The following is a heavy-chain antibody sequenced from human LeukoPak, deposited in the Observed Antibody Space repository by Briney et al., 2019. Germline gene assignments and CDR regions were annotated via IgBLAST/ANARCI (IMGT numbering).Heavy chain of an antibody. CDR3: AKRTGYSSGWYYFDY. Sequence: PGGSLRLPCAASGFTFSSYAMSWVRQAPGKGLEWVSAISGSGGSTYYADSVKGRFTISRDNSKNTLYLQMNSLRAEDTAVYYCAKRTGYSSGWYYFDYWGQGTLVTVSS. J-gene: IGHJ4*02. CDR1: GFTFSSYA. D-gene: IGHD6-19*01. CDR2: ISGSGGST. V-gene: IGHV3-23*01.